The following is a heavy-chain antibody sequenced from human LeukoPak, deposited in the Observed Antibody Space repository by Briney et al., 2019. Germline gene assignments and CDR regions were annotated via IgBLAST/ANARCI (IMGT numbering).Heavy chain of an antibody. J-gene: IGHJ4*02. CDR1: GGSISNSRYY. CDR3: AGSAWAPY. Sequence: SETLSLTCTVSGGSISNSRYYWGWIRQSPGKGLDWIGTIYYSGSTYYNLSLKSRVTISVDTSKNQFSLKVNSVTAADTAVYYCAGSAWAPYWGQGTLVTVAS. D-gene: IGHD1-26*01. V-gene: IGHV4-39*01. CDR2: IYYSGST.